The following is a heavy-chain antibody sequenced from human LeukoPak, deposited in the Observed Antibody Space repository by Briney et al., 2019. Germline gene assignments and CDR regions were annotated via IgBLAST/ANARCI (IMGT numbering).Heavy chain of an antibody. V-gene: IGHV4-30-2*01. CDR2: IYHSGST. CDR3: ARSSYYYGMDV. CDR1: GGSISSGGYS. J-gene: IGHJ6*02. Sequence: SETLSLTCAVSGGSISSGGYSWSWIRQPPGKGLEWIGYIYHSGSTYYNPSLKSRVTISVDRSKNQFSLKLSSVTAADTAVYYCARSSYYYGMDVWGQGTTVTVFS.